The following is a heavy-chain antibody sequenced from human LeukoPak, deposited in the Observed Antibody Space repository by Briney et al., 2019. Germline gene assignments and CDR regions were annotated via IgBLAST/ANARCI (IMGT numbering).Heavy chain of an antibody. J-gene: IGHJ4*02. V-gene: IGHV4-59*08. D-gene: IGHD3-22*01. CDR1: GGSISSYY. CDR2: IYYSGST. Sequence: SETLSLTCTVSGGSISSYYWSWIRQPPGKGLEWIGYIYYSGSTNYNPSLKSRVTISVDTSKNQFSLKLSSVTAADTAVYYCARHEKTYYYDSSGCGRFDYWGQGTLVTVSS. CDR3: ARHEKTYYYDSSGCGRFDY.